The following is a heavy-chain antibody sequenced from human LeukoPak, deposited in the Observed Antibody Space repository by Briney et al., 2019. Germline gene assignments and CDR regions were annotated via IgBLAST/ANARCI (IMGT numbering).Heavy chain of an antibody. J-gene: IGHJ4*02. CDR2: IRSKAYGGTT. Sequence: GGSLRLSCSPSGFTFGDYAMCWFRQAPGKGLEWVGFIRSKAYGGTTEYAACVKGRFTISRDDSKSIAYLQMNSLKTEDTAGYYCTRRGAASYYFDYWGQGTLVTVSS. CDR1: GFTFGDYA. V-gene: IGHV3-49*03. CDR3: TRRGAASYYFDY. D-gene: IGHD3-10*01.